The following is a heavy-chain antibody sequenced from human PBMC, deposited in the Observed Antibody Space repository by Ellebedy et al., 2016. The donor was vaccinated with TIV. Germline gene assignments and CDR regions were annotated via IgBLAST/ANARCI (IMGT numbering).Heavy chain of an antibody. V-gene: IGHV4-38-2*02. D-gene: IGHD1-26*01. CDR2: MYQSGSA. CDR3: ATYIVGPMIDAFDT. CDR1: GYSISSGYY. J-gene: IGHJ3*02. Sequence: MPSETLSLTCTVSGYSISSGYYWGWIRQPPGKGLEWIGSMYQSGSAYHNPSLKSRVTISMDTSKNQFSLRLSSVTAVDTAVYYCATYIVGPMIDAFDTWGQGTMVTVSS.